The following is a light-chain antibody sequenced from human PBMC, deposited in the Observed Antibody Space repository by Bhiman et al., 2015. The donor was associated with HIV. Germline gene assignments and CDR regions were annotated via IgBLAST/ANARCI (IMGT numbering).Light chain of an antibody. CDR3: GTWDSSLSVWV. Sequence: QSALTQPRSVSGSPGQSVTISCTATSSDVGGYNYVSWYQQHPGKAPKLMIYDVTKRPSGIPDRFSGSKSGTSAALGITGLQTGDEADYYCGTWDSSLSVWVFGGGTNLTVL. J-gene: IGLJ3*02. V-gene: IGLV2-11*01. CDR1: SSDVGGYNY. CDR2: DVT.